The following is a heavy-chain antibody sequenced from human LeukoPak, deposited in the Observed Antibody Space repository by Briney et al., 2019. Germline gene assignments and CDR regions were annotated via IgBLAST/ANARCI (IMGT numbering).Heavy chain of an antibody. D-gene: IGHD2-21*01. V-gene: IGHV4-59*08. CDR3: ARHAAGVQLWFEF. J-gene: IGHJ4*02. CDR2: VFYPGET. CDR1: PGSIGGYY. Sequence: SETLSLTCSVSPGSIGGYYWSWFRQPPGKGLEWIGYVFYPGETDYNRSLRSRGTISVDASKNQVSLRLTSVTAADTAVYYCARHAAGVQLWFEFWGQGTQVTVSS.